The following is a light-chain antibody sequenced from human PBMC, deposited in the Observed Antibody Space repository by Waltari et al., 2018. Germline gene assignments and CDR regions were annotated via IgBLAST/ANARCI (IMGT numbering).Light chain of an antibody. V-gene: IGLV1-40*01. CDR3: QSYDSSLSGVGVV. Sequence: QSQLTPPPSVSGAPGQSVTISCHGSCSTLGAGYGVHWYQHFPGTAPKVRHSDNSKRPSGVPDRFSGSKSGASASLAITGLQAEDEADDYCQSYDSSLSGVGVVFAGGTKLTVL. CDR2: DNS. CDR1: CSTLGAGYG. J-gene: IGLJ2*01.